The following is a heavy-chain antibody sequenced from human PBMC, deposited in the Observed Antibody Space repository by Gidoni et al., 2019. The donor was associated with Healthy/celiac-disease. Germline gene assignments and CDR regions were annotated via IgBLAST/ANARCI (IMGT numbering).Heavy chain of an antibody. CDR3: ARGPLSTIFGVVITTRAEYFQH. CDR1: GGSFSGYY. CDR2: INHSGST. J-gene: IGHJ1*01. V-gene: IGHV4-34*01. Sequence: QVQLQQWGAGLLKPSETLSLTCAVYGGSFSGYYCSWIRQPPGKGLEWIGEINHSGSTNYNPSLKSRVTISVDTSKNQFSLKLSSVTAADTAVYYCARGPLSTIFGVVITTRAEYFQHWGQGTLVTVSS. D-gene: IGHD3-3*01.